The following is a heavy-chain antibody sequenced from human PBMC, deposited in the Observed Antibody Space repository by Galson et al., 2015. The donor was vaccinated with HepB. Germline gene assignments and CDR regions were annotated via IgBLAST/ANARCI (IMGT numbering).Heavy chain of an antibody. Sequence: SLRLSCAASGFAFSSYAMSWVRQAPGKGLEWVSAISGSGGSTYHADSVKGRFTISRDNTKNTLYLQMNSLRAEDTAVYYCAKVRYYDLWSGYFDYWGQGTLVTVSS. CDR2: ISGSGGST. CDR1: GFAFSSYA. V-gene: IGHV3-23*01. CDR3: AKVRYYDLWSGYFDY. J-gene: IGHJ4*02. D-gene: IGHD3-3*01.